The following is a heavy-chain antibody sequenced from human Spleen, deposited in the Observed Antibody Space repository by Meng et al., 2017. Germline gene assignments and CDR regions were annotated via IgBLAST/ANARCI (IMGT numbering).Heavy chain of an antibody. Sequence: GESLKISCAASGFTFSNHWMHWVRQAPGKGLVWVSRVYTDGSSTRYADSVKGRFTISRDNAKNTLYLQMNSLRAEDTAVYYCAREVDDSSGYYYHFDYWGQGTLVTVSS. D-gene: IGHD3-22*01. J-gene: IGHJ4*02. CDR3: AREVDDSSGYYYHFDY. V-gene: IGHV3-74*01. CDR2: VYTDGSST. CDR1: GFTFSNHW.